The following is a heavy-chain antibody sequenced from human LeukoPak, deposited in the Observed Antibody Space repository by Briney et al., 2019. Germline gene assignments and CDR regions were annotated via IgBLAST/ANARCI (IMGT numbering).Heavy chain of an antibody. CDR3: AISYGSGSYFDY. D-gene: IGHD3-10*01. J-gene: IGHJ4*02. Sequence: SETLSLTCTVSGGSISSYYWSWIRQPAGEGLEWIGRIYTSGSTNYNPSLKSRVTMSVDTSKNQFSLKLSSVTAADTAVYYCAISYGSGSYFDYWGQGTLVTVSS. V-gene: IGHV4-4*07. CDR1: GGSISSYY. CDR2: IYTSGST.